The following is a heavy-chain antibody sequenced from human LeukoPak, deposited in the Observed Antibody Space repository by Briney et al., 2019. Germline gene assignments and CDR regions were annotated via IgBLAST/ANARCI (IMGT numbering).Heavy chain of an antibody. CDR1: GGSISSYY. CDR2: IYYSGST. D-gene: IGHD6-13*01. V-gene: IGHV4-59*08. Sequence: SETLSLICTVSGGSISSYYWSWIRQPPGKGLEWIGYIYYSGSTNYNPSLKSRVTISVDTSKNQFSLKLSSVTAADTAVYYCARLGIAAAGTDRVYGMDVWGQGTTVTVSS. CDR3: ARLGIAAAGTDRVYGMDV. J-gene: IGHJ6*02.